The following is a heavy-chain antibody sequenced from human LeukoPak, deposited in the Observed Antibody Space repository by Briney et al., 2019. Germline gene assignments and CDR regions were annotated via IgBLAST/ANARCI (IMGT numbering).Heavy chain of an antibody. J-gene: IGHJ4*02. CDR3: ARGFNDFWSGSQLDY. CDR2: ISYDGGKT. D-gene: IGHD3-3*01. V-gene: IGHV3-30-3*01. Sequence: PGGSLRLSCAASGFIFSGYAMHWVRQAPGKGLEWVAVISYDGGKTYYADAAKGRFTISRDNSKSTLYLQINSLRSEDTAVYYCARGFNDFWSGSQLDYWGQGTLVTVSS. CDR1: GFIFSGYA.